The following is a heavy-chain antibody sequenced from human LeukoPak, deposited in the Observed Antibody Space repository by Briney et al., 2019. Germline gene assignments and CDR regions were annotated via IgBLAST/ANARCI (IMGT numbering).Heavy chain of an antibody. CDR1: GFTFREAW. CDR2: IKSKTDGETT. CDR3: TTMGNYYKSSQERLFDF. V-gene: IGHV3-15*01. D-gene: IGHD3-10*01. Sequence: GGSLRLSCAASGFTFREAWMTWVRQTPGKGLEWVGRIKSKTDGETTDYGAPVKGRFSISRDDSSKTLYLQMNSLKSEDTAMYYCTTMGNYYKSSQERLFDFWGLGTLVTVSS. J-gene: IGHJ4*02.